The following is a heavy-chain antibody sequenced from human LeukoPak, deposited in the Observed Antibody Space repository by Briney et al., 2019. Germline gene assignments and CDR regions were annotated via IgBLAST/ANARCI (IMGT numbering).Heavy chain of an antibody. Sequence: PSETLSLTCTVSGDSISSTHWSWIRQPAGKGLEWIGRIYTNGGTDYNPSLKSRVTISRGTSKNQFSLQLTSVTAADTAVYYCARARPQFDYWGQGTLVTVSS. D-gene: IGHD5-24*01. CDR3: ARARPQFDY. J-gene: IGHJ4*02. CDR1: GDSISSTH. CDR2: IYTNGGT. V-gene: IGHV4-4*07.